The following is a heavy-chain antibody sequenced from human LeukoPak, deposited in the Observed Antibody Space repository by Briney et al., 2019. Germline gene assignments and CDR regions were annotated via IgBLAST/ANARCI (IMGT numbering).Heavy chain of an antibody. CDR1: GYTFTSYY. CDR2: INPSGGST. V-gene: IGHV1-46*01. Sequence: GASVKVSCKASGYTFTSYYMHWVRQAPGQGLEWMGIINPSGGSTSYAQKFQGRVTMTRDTSTSTVYMELSSLRSEDTAVYYCAREGLGYCSSTSCYGDWYFDLWGRGTLVTVCS. J-gene: IGHJ2*01. D-gene: IGHD2-2*01. CDR3: AREGLGYCSSTSCYGDWYFDL.